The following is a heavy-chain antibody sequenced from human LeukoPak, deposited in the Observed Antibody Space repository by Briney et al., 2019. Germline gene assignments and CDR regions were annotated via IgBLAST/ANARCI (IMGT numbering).Heavy chain of an antibody. CDR1: GFTVNNNF. J-gene: IGHJ4*02. D-gene: IGHD3-10*01. CDR2: IYSGGST. Sequence: TGGSLRLSCAVSGFTVNNNFMSWVRQAPGKGLEWVSVIYSGGSTYYTDSVKGRFTISRDNSKNTLYLQMNSLRAEDTAVYYCARDTDCYGSGTLGYLDYWGQGTLVTVSS. CDR3: ARDTDCYGSGTLGYLDY. V-gene: IGHV3-66*01.